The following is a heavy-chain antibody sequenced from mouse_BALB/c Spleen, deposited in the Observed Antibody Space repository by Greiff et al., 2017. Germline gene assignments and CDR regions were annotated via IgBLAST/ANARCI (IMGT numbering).Heavy chain of an antibody. CDR1: GYTFTSYW. CDR2: IYPSDSYT. Sequence: QVQLQQPGAELVRPGASVKLSCKASGYTFTSYWINWVKQRPGQGLEWIGNIYPSDSYTNYNQKFKYKATLTVDKSSSTAYMQLSSPTSEDSAVYYCTRDYGCEMDYWGQGTSVTVSS. V-gene: IGHV1-69*02. CDR3: TRDYGCEMDY. J-gene: IGHJ4*01. D-gene: IGHD1-2*01.